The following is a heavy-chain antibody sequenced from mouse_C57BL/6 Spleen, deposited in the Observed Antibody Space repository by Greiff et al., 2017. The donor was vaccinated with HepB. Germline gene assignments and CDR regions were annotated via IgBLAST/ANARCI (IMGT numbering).Heavy chain of an antibody. Sequence: VKLMESGAELARPGASVKLSCKASGYTFTSYGISWVKQRTGQGLEWIGEIYPRSGNTYYNEKFKGKATLTADKSSSTAYMELRSLTSEDSAVYFCARYYSNSYAMDYWGQGTSVTVSS. CDR3: ARYYSNSYAMDY. J-gene: IGHJ4*01. CDR1: GYTFTSYG. V-gene: IGHV1-81*01. CDR2: IYPRSGNT. D-gene: IGHD2-5*01.